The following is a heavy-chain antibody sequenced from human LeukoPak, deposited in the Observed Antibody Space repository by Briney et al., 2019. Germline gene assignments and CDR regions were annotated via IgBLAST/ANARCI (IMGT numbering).Heavy chain of an antibody. J-gene: IGHJ3*02. CDR3: ANLGVVPAAKGIQLGDAFDI. CDR2: ISAGASRT. D-gene: IGHD2-2*01. Sequence: PGGSLRLSCAASGFTFRNYAMAWVRQAPGKGLEWVSGISAGASRTYYTDSVRGRFTISRDNAKNSLYLQMNSLRAEDTAVYYCANLGVVPAAKGIQLGDAFDIWGQGTMVTVSS. V-gene: IGHV3-23*01. CDR1: GFTFRNYA.